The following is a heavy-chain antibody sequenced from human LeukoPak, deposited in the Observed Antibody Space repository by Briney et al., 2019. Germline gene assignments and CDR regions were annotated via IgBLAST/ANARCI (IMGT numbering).Heavy chain of an antibody. J-gene: IGHJ6*03. V-gene: IGHV4-30-4*08. Sequence: KPSETLSLTCTVSGGSISSGDYYWSWIRQPPGKGLEWIGYIYYSGSTYYNPSLKSRVTISVDTSKNRFSLKLSSVTAADTAVYYCARRIGYCSSTSCLDYYYYMDVWGKGTTVTVSS. CDR3: ARRIGYCSSTSCLDYYYYMDV. D-gene: IGHD2-2*01. CDR1: GGSISSGDYY. CDR2: IYYSGST.